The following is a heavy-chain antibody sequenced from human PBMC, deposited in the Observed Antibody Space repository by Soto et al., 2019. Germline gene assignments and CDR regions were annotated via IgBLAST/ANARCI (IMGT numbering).Heavy chain of an antibody. CDR1: GLSFRDFY. V-gene: IGHV3-11*01. CDR2: IGPSDTGI. J-gene: IGHJ5*02. Sequence: QVHLVQSGGGLVKPGGSLRLSCEASGLSFRDFYMAWIRQAPGKRLEWVAFIGPSDTGIYYAESVKGRFTISRDNAKDSLFLQMKSLKGEDTAIYYCARDLRAFGVASRFDPWGQGTLVTVSS. CDR3: ARDLRAFGVASRFDP. D-gene: IGHD2-21*01.